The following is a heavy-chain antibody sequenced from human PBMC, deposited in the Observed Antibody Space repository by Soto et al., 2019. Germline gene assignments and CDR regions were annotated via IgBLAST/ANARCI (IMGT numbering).Heavy chain of an antibody. CDR2: IDAGNGNT. J-gene: IGHJ4*02. D-gene: IGHD6-19*01. CDR3: ATYSYDNSAWYVNC. V-gene: IGHV1-3*01. Sequence: QVQLAQSGAEVKKPGASVKVSFKTSEYTFSGFAIHWVRQAPGQRLEWMGWIDAGNGNTQYSQRLQGRVTITRDTTASTVYMELTSLRSEDTAVYYCATYSYDNSAWYVNCWGQGTLVTVSS. CDR1: EYTFSGFA.